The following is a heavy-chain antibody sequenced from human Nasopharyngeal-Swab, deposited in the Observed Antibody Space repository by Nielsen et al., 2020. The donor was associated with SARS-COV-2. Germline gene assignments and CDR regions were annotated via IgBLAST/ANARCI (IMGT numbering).Heavy chain of an antibody. V-gene: IGHV4-59*08. Sequence: SETLSLTCTVSGSSISSYYWSWIRQPPGKGLEWIGYIYYSGSTYYNPSLKSRVTISVDTSKNQFSLKLSSVTAADTAVYYCARAEDYWGQGTLVTVSS. CDR3: ARAEDY. CDR2: IYYSGST. CDR1: GSSISSYY. J-gene: IGHJ4*02.